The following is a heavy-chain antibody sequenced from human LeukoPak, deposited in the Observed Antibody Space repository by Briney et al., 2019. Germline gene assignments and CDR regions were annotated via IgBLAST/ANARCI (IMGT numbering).Heavy chain of an antibody. V-gene: IGHV3-7*05. CDR3: ARDIAADAFDY. D-gene: IGHD6-13*01. Sequence: GGSLRLSCAASGFTFSSYWMSWVRQAPGKGLEWVANIKQDGSEKLYVDSVKGRFTISRDNAKNSLYLQMNSLRAEDTAVYYCARDIAADAFDYRGQGTLVTVSS. J-gene: IGHJ4*02. CDR2: IKQDGSEK. CDR1: GFTFSSYW.